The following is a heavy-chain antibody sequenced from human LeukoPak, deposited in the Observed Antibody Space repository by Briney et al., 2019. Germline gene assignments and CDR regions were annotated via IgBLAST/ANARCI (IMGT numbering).Heavy chain of an antibody. CDR3: ARDWFHAIDY. Sequence: PGGSLRLSCAPSGFPFTETWMHWVRQVPGKGLVWVSRIRSDGSDERYAEAVKGRFTISRDNAKNTLYLQMNSLRDEDTAVYYCARDWFHAIDYWGQGTLVTVSS. V-gene: IGHV3-74*01. J-gene: IGHJ4*02. CDR2: IRSDGSDE. CDR1: GFPFTETW. D-gene: IGHD2/OR15-2a*01.